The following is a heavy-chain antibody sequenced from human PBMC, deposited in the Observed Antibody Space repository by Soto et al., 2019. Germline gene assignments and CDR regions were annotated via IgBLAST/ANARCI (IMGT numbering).Heavy chain of an antibody. J-gene: IGHJ6*02. CDR3: ASPGDCSSTSCYRYGMDV. CDR1: GFTVSSNY. V-gene: IGHV3-53*02. D-gene: IGHD2-2*03. Sequence: EVQLVETGGGLIQPGGSLRLSCAASGFTVSSNYMSWVRQAPGKGLEWVSVIYSGGSTYYADYVKGRFTISRDNSKNTLYLQMNSLRAEDTAVYYCASPGDCSSTSCYRYGMDVWGQGTTVTVSS. CDR2: IYSGGST.